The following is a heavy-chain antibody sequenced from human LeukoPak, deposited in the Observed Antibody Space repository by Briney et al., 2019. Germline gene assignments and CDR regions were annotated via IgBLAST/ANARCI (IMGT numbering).Heavy chain of an antibody. J-gene: IGHJ4*02. Sequence: GRSLRLSCAASGFTFDDYAMHWVRQAPGKGLEWASGISWNSGSIGYADSVKGRFTISRDNAKNSLYLQMNSLRAEDTALYYCAKDRLNSLGGQIDYWGQGTLVTVSS. V-gene: IGHV3-9*01. CDR2: ISWNSGSI. CDR1: GFTFDDYA. D-gene: IGHD2/OR15-2a*01. CDR3: AKDRLNSLGGQIDY.